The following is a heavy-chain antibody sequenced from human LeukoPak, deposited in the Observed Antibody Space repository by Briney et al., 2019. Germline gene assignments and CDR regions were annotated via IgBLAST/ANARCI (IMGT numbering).Heavy chain of an antibody. CDR2: ISGSGGST. CDR1: GSTFSSYA. J-gene: IGHJ4*02. D-gene: IGHD2/OR15-2a*01. CDR3: ARSGLSRFGF. V-gene: IGHV3-23*01. Sequence: PGGSLRLSCAASGSTFSSYAMSWVRQAPGKGLEWVSAISGSGGSTYYADSVKGRFTISRDNSRNTLYLQMNSLRAEDTAVYYCARSGLSRFGFWGQGTLVTVSS.